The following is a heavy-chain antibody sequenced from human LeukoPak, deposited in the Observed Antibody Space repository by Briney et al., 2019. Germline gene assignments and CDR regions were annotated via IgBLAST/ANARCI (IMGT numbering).Heavy chain of an antibody. V-gene: IGHV5-51*01. CDR1: GYSFTSYW. CDR2: IYPGDSDT. D-gene: IGHD2-2*02. Sequence: GESLKISCKGSGYSFTSYWIGWVRQMPGKGLEWMGIIYPGDSDTRYSPSFQGQVTISADKSISTAYLQWSSLKASDTAMYYCARGYCSSTSCYTPKYNWFDPWGQGTLVTVSS. CDR3: ARGYCSSTSCYTPKYNWFDP. J-gene: IGHJ5*02.